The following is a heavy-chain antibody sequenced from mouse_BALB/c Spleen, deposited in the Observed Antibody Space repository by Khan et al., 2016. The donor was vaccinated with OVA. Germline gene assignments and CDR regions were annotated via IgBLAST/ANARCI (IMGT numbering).Heavy chain of an antibody. CDR2: IIYTGYT. V-gene: IGHV3-8*02. Sequence: EVQLQESGPSLVKPCQSLNLTCSVTGVYITTGYWNWIRKCPGNKLEYMGYIIYTGYTYYNESLKSRISISRDTSNNKYYLQLNSVTDADTATYYCACSSFRYAFVYWGQGTLLSVSS. D-gene: IGHD1-1*01. CDR1: GVYITTGY. J-gene: IGHJ3*01. CDR3: ACSSFRYAFVY.